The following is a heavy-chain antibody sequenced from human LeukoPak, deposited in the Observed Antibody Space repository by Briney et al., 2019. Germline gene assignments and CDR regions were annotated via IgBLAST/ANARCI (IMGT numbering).Heavy chain of an antibody. Sequence: PSETLSLTCAVYGGSFSGYYWSWIRQPPGKGLEWIGEINHSGSTNYNPSLKSRVTISVDTSKNQFSLKLSSVTAADTAVYYCARIFYGDYSRYWYFDLWGRGTLVTVSS. D-gene: IGHD4-17*01. CDR1: GGSFSGYY. CDR2: INHSGST. CDR3: ARIFYGDYSRYWYFDL. J-gene: IGHJ2*01. V-gene: IGHV4-34*01.